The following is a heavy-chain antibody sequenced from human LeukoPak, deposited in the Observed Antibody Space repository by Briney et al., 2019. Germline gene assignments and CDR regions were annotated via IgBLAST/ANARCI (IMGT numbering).Heavy chain of an antibody. D-gene: IGHD1-26*01. Sequence: SETLSLTCTVSGGSISSGSYYWSWIRQPAGKGLEWIGRIYTSGSTNYNPSLKSRVTISVDTSKNQFSLELSSVTAADTAVYYCARLRSYGGVFDYWGQGTLVTVSS. CDR1: GGSISSGSYY. J-gene: IGHJ4*02. V-gene: IGHV4-61*02. CDR2: IYTSGST. CDR3: ARLRSYGGVFDY.